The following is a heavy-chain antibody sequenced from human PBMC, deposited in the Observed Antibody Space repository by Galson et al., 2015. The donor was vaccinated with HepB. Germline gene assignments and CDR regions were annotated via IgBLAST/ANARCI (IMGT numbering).Heavy chain of an antibody. V-gene: IGHV3-49*03. CDR3: TRVTSYYDSPRDAFDI. Sequence: SLRLSCAASGFTFGDYAMSWFRQAPGKGLEWVGFIRSKAYGGTTEYAASVKGRFTISRDDSKSIAYLQMNSLKTEDTAVYYCTRVTSYYDSPRDAFDIWGQGTMVTVSS. CDR1: GFTFGDYA. CDR2: IRSKAYGGTT. J-gene: IGHJ3*02. D-gene: IGHD3-22*01.